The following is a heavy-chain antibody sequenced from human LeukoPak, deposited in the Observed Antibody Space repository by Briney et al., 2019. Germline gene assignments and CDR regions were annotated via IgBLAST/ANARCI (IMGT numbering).Heavy chain of an antibody. CDR2: INPNSGGT. J-gene: IGHJ6*03. Sequence: GASVKVSCKASGYTFTGYYMHWVRQAPGQGLEWMGWINPNSGGTNYAQKFQGRVTMTRDTSISTAYMELSRLRSDDTAVYYCATTTVRGVIISRYYYYYMDVWGKGTTVTVSS. D-gene: IGHD3-10*01. CDR1: GYTFTGYY. CDR3: ATTTVRGVIISRYYYYYMDV. V-gene: IGHV1-2*02.